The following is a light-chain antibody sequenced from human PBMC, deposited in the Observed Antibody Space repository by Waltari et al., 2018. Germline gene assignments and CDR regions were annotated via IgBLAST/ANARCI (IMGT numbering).Light chain of an antibody. J-gene: IGKJ4*01. V-gene: IGKV3-20*01. CDR2: DTS. CDR1: QSVSRNY. CDR3: QQYGSPPLT. Sequence: ELVLTQSPGTLSLSPGDRATFSCRASQSVSRNYLSWYQQKRGQPPRLLIYDTSSRATGIPARFSGRGSGTDFTLTISSLEPEDFAVYYCQQYGSPPLTFGGGTKVEIK.